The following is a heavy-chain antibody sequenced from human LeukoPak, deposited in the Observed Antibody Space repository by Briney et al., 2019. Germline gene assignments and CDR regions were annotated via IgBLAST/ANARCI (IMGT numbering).Heavy chain of an antibody. J-gene: IGHJ5*02. CDR3: ARDLMSFGSEHPSKGWFDP. Sequence: ASVRVSCKTSGYTFTSYYMYWVRQAPGQGLEWMGVVNPSSGSTNYAQKFQGRLTLTRDMSTSTVYMELSSLRSEGTAVYYCARDLMSFGSEHPSKGWFDPWGQGSLVTVSS. D-gene: IGHD3-3*01. CDR2: VNPSSGST. CDR1: GYTFTSYY. V-gene: IGHV1-46*01.